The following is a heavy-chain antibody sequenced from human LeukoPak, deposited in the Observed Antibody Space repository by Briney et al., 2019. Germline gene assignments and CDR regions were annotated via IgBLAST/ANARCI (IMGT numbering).Heavy chain of an antibody. J-gene: IGHJ3*02. V-gene: IGHV3-23*01. D-gene: IGHD6-6*01. CDR1: GFTFSSYA. CDR3: AKDPNYGSSSFPFPFDI. CDR2: ISGSGGST. Sequence: GGSLRLSCAASGFTFSSYAMSWVRQAPGKGLEWVSAISGSGGSTYYADSVKGRFTISRDNSKNTLYLQMNSLRAEDTAVYYCAKDPNYGSSSFPFPFDIWGQGTMVTVSS.